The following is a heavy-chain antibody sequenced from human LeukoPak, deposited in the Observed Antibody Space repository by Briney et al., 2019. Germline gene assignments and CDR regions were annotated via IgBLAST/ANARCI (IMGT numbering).Heavy chain of an antibody. CDR3: ARDRLEDCSSTSCYHNWFDP. Sequence: SETLSLTCAVSGGSISSSNWWSWVRQPPEKGLEWIGEIYHSGSTNYNPSLKSRVTISVDKSKNQFSLKLSSVTAADTAVYYCARDRLEDCSSTSCYHNWFDPWGQGTLVTVSS. V-gene: IGHV4-4*02. CDR2: IYHSGST. CDR1: GGSISSSNW. J-gene: IGHJ5*02. D-gene: IGHD2-2*01.